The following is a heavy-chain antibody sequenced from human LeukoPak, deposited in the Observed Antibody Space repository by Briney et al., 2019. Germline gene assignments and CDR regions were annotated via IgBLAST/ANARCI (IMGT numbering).Heavy chain of an antibody. CDR1: GGSVSSNY. CDR3: AREGGVVVISYNWFDP. CDR2: IYYSGST. D-gene: IGHD3-22*01. J-gene: IGHJ5*02. Sequence: SETLSLTCTVSGGSVSSNYWSWIRQPPGKGLEWIGYIYYSGSTNYNPSLKSRVTMSVDPSKNQFSLRLTSVTAADTAVYYCAREGGVVVISYNWFDPWGQGTLVTVSS. V-gene: IGHV4-59*02.